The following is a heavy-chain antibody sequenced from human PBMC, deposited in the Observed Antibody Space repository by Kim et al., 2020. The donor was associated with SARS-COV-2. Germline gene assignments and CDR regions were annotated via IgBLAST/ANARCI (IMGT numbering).Heavy chain of an antibody. V-gene: IGHV3-49*02. J-gene: IGHJ4*02. D-gene: IGHD1-7*01. Sequence: YAASVKGRFTISRDDSRSIVYLQMNSLGTVDTAVYHCVRDGRGTNDYYFDKWGQGTLVTVSS. CDR3: VRDGRGTNDYYFDK.